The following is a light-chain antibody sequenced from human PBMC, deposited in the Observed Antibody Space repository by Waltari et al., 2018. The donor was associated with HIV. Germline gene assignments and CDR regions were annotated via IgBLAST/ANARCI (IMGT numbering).Light chain of an antibody. CDR1: NSTIGSHT. CDR2: HDD. V-gene: IGLV1-36*01. CDR3: ATWDDGLNALL. J-gene: IGLJ2*01. Sequence: QSVLTQSPSVSEAPGPRLTSSCTGSNSTIGSHTLTWYRHSPGKPPKLLVYHDDLIRAGVSDRLSASTSGTSASLAINNLQSEDESLYYCATWDDGLNALLFGGGTKVTVL.